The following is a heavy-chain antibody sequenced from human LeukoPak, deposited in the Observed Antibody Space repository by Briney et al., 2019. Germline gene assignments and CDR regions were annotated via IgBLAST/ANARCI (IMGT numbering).Heavy chain of an antibody. V-gene: IGHV3-23*01. CDR1: GFTFSDYY. Sequence: GGSLRLSCAASGFTFSDYYMSWIRQAPGKGLEWVSAISGSGGSTYYADSVKGRFTISRDNSKNTLYLQMNSLRAEDTAVYYCAKLKQSPYYYYYGMDVWGQGTTVTVSS. CDR2: ISGSGGST. J-gene: IGHJ6*02. CDR3: AKLKQSPYYYYYGMDV. D-gene: IGHD6-19*01.